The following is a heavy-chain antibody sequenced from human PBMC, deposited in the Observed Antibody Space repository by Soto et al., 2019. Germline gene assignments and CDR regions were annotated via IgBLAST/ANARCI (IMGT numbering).Heavy chain of an antibody. Sequence: EVQLVESGGGLVQPGGSLRLSCAASGFTVSSNYMSWVRQAPGKGLEWVSVIYSGGSTYYADSVKGRFTISRDNSKNTLYLQRNSLRAEDTAVYYCARDFPRHYDILTGYYQSYYYYYYMDVWGKGTTVTVSS. D-gene: IGHD3-9*01. CDR3: ARDFPRHYDILTGYYQSYYYYYYMDV. J-gene: IGHJ6*03. CDR1: GFTVSSNY. CDR2: IYSGGST. V-gene: IGHV3-66*01.